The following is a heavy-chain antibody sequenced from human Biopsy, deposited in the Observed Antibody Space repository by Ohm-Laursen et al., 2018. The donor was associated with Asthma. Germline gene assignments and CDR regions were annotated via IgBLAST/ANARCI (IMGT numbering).Heavy chain of an antibody. D-gene: IGHD3-3*01. V-gene: IGHV4-59*04. CDR2: ISYGGKT. Sequence: GTLSLTCTVSGDSISSYHWSWIRQPPGKGLEWIGYISYGGKTSYNPSLQNRVTISRDTSNNQFSLRLTSVTAADSAVYFCARHITIFGVVQKDHGMDAWGQGTTVTVSS. CDR1: GDSISSYH. J-gene: IGHJ6*02. CDR3: ARHITIFGVVQKDHGMDA.